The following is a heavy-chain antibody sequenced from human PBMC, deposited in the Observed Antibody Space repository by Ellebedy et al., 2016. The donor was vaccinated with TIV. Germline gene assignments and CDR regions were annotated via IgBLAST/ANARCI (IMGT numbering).Heavy chain of an antibody. V-gene: IGHV3-23*01. D-gene: IGHD2-15*01. Sequence: GESLKISCAASGFTFSTYAMSWVRQAPGKGLEWVSVIGGGGGKTYFADSVKGRFTISRDNSKNTVYLQMNSLRAEDTAVYFCAKLAGVHPWYFDYWGQGTLATVSS. CDR2: IGGGGGKT. CDR1: GFTFSTYA. CDR3: AKLAGVHPWYFDY. J-gene: IGHJ4*02.